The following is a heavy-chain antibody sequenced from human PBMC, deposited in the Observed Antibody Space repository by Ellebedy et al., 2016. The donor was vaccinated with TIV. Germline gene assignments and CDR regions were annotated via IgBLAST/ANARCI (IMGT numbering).Heavy chain of an antibody. J-gene: IGHJ6*02. V-gene: IGHV3-7*01. CDR3: VTGMDV. CDR1: GFIFNNYA. Sequence: PGGSLRLSCAASGFIFNNYALTWARQAPGKGLEWVANIKQDGSVKNYVDSVKGRFTISRDNAKSSLWLQMNTLRVEDTAVYYCVTGMDVWGQGTTVTVSS. CDR2: IKQDGSVK.